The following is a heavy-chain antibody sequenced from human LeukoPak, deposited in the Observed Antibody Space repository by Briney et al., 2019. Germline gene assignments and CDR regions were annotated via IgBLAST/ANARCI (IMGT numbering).Heavy chain of an antibody. CDR2: IIPIFGTA. CDR1: GGTFSSYA. CDR3: ARVRGNNDYSNYAFNYYYYYMDV. Sequence: EASVKVSCKASGGTFSSYAISWVRQAPGQGLEWMGGIIPIFGTANYAQKFQGRVTITTDESTSTAYMELSSLRSEDTAVYYCARVRGNNDYSNYAFNYYYYYMDVWGKGTTVTVSS. V-gene: IGHV1-69*05. D-gene: IGHD4-11*01. J-gene: IGHJ6*03.